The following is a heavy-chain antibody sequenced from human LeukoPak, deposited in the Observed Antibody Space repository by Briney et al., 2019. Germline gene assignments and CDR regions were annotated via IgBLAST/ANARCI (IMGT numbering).Heavy chain of an antibody. V-gene: IGHV1-69*01. CDR1: GGTFSSYA. Sequence: ASVKVSCKASGGTFSSYAISWVRQAPGQGLEWMGGIIPIFGTANCAQKFQGRVTITADESTSTAYMELSSLRSEDTAVYYCNLYYYDSSGYYPDYWGQGTLVTVSS. CDR2: IIPIFGTA. CDR3: NLYYYDSSGYYPDY. D-gene: IGHD3-22*01. J-gene: IGHJ4*02.